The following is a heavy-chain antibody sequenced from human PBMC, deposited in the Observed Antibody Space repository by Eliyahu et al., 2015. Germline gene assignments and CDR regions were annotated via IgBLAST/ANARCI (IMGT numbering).Heavy chain of an antibody. D-gene: IGHD3-22*01. J-gene: IGHJ4*02. CDR1: GGXIXSSSYY. CDR3: ARHPYDSSGYYYPYVFDY. Sequence: QLQLQESGPGLVKPSXTLSLTCTVXGGXIXSSSYYXGWIRQPPGKGLEWIGSIYYSGSTYYNPSLKSRVTISVDTSKNQFSLKLSSVTAADTAVYYCARHPYDSSGYYYPYVFDYWGQGTLVTVSS. CDR2: IYYSGST. V-gene: IGHV4-39*01.